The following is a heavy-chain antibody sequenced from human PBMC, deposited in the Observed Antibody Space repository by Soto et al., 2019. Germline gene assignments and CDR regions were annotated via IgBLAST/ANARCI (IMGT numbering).Heavy chain of an antibody. CDR3: ARGHGYYYGMDV. Sequence: GASVKVSCKASGYTFTGYYLHWVRQVPGQGLDWVGWINLNSGGAIYAQKFQGRVTMTRDTSISTAYLELRSLSSDDTAMYYCARGHGYYYGMDVWGQGTTVTVSS. V-gene: IGHV1-2*02. CDR2: INLNSGGA. CDR1: GYTFTGYY. J-gene: IGHJ6*02.